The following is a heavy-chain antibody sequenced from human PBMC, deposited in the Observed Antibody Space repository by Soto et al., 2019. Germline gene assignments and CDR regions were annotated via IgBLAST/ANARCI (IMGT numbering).Heavy chain of an antibody. CDR1: GFTFSSYW. CDR2: IKSDGSYT. CDR3: AREEEYSSSGLFDY. J-gene: IGHJ4*02. Sequence: VGSLRLSCAASGFTFSSYWMHWVRQAPGKGLVWVSRIKSDGSYTSYADSVKGRFTISRDNAKNTLYLQMNSLKAEDTAVYYCAREEEYSSSGLFDYWGQGTLVTVS. D-gene: IGHD6-6*01. V-gene: IGHV3-74*01.